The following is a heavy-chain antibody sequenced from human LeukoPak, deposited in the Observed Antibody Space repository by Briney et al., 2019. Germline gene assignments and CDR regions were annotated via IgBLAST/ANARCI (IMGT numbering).Heavy chain of an antibody. CDR2: INPNSGGT. Sequence: GASVKVSCKASGYTFTGYYMHWVRQAPGQGLEWMGWINPNSGGTNYAQKFQGRVTMTRDTSISTAYMELSRLRSDDTAVYYCARVKSSRSSWYSPHFDYWGQGTLVTVSS. CDR3: ARVKSSRSSWYSPHFDY. J-gene: IGHJ4*02. V-gene: IGHV1-2*02. D-gene: IGHD6-13*01. CDR1: GYTFTGYY.